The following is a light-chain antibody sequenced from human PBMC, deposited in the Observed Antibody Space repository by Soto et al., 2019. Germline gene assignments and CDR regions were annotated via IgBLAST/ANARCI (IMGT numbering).Light chain of an antibody. CDR3: QQYNDNWPT. J-gene: IGKJ1*01. V-gene: IGKV3-15*01. Sequence: EIVLTQSPGTLSLSPGERAPLSCRASQSVRTNLAWYQHKPGQSPRLLIYGASNRATGFPARFSGGGSGTEFTLTINGLQSEDFAVYYCQQYNDNWPTFGQGTKVDIK. CDR1: QSVRTN. CDR2: GAS.